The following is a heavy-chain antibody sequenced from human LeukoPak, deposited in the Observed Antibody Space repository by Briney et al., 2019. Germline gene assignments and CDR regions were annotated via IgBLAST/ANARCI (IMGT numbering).Heavy chain of an antibody. V-gene: IGHV3-23*03. CDR2: IYSDGST. D-gene: IGHD4-17*01. CDR1: GFTFSSYA. J-gene: IGHJ4*02. CDR3: ATDLTVTTHY. Sequence: GGSLRLSCAASGFTFSSYAMSWVRQAPGKGLEWVSVIYSDGSTYYADSVKGRFTISRDNSKNTLYLQMNSLRAEDTAVYYCATDLTVTTHYWGQGTLVTVSS.